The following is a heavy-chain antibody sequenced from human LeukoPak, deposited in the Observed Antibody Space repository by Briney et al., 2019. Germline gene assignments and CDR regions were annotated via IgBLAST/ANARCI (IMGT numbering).Heavy chain of an antibody. CDR2: IYSGGST. Sequence: GGSLILSCAASGFTVSSNYMSWVRQAPGKGLEWVSVIYSGGSTYYADSVKGRFTISRDNSKNTLYLQMNSLRAEDTAVYYCASTFYGGSPPYWGQGTLVTVSS. V-gene: IGHV3-66*01. CDR3: ASTFYGGSPPY. CDR1: GFTVSSNY. D-gene: IGHD4-23*01. J-gene: IGHJ4*02.